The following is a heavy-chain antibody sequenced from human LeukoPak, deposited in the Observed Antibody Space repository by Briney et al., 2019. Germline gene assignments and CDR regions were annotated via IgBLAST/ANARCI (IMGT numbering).Heavy chain of an antibody. J-gene: IGHJ5*02. Sequence: SVKVSCKASGGTLSSYAISWVRQAPGQGLEWMGGIIPIFGTANYAQKFQGRVTITTHESTSTAYMELSSLRSEDTAVYYCARDGYYDIWTGYYPNWFDPWGQGTLVTVSS. D-gene: IGHD3-9*01. V-gene: IGHV1-69*05. CDR3: ARDGYYDIWTGYYPNWFDP. CDR1: GGTLSSYA. CDR2: IIPIFGTA.